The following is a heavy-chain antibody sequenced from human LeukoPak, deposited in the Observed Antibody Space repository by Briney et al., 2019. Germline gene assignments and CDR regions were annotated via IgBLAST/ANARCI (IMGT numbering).Heavy chain of an antibody. Sequence: ASVKVSCKASGYTFTGYYMHWVRQAPGQGLEWMGWINPYSGGTNYAQKFQGRVTMTRDTSISTAYMELSRLRSDDTAVYYCARNPHLGTRIKYYFDYWGQGTLVTVSS. D-gene: IGHD1-14*01. J-gene: IGHJ4*02. CDR2: INPYSGGT. CDR3: ARNPHLGTRIKYYFDY. CDR1: GYTFTGYY. V-gene: IGHV1-2*02.